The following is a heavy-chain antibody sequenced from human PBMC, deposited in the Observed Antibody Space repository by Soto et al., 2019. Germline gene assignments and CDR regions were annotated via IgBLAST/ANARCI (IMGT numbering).Heavy chain of an antibody. D-gene: IGHD3-3*01. CDR1: GGSFSGYY. V-gene: IGHV4-34*01. J-gene: IGHJ6*02. CDR3: ARNGSYYDFWSGYYFWGDMDV. Sequence: SSETLSLTCAVYGGSFSGYYWSWIRQPPGKGLEWIGEINHSGSTNYNPSFKSRVTISVDTSENHLSLKLSSVTAADTAVYYCARNGSYYDFWSGYYFWGDMDVWGQGTTVTVSS. CDR2: INHSGST.